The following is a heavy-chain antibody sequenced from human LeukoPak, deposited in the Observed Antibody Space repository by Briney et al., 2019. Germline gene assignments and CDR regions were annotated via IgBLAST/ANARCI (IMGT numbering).Heavy chain of an antibody. Sequence: GGSLRLSCAASGFTFSSYGMHWVRQAPGKGLEWVAFIRYDGSNKYYADSVKGRFTISRDNSKNTLYLQMNSLRAEDTAVYYCAKDQGIFGEVTNYFDYWGQGTLVTVSS. CDR1: GFTFSSYG. CDR2: IRYDGSNK. V-gene: IGHV3-30*02. J-gene: IGHJ4*02. CDR3: AKDQGIFGEVTNYFDY. D-gene: IGHD3-3*01.